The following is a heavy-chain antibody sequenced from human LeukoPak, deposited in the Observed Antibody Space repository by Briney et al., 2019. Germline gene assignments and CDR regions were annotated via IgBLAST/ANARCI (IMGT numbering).Heavy chain of an antibody. CDR1: GFSFSSYA. D-gene: IGHD6-6*01. CDR2: FGGSGGAT. CDR3: AKGYTSSTSSVAYFNY. J-gene: IGHJ4*02. Sequence: PGGSLRLSCAASGFSFSSYAMSWVRQAPGKGLEWVSSFGGSGGATDYGDSVKGRFTISRDNYKSTLYLQMNSLRVEDTAVYYCAKGYTSSTSSVAYFNYWGQGTLVTVSS. V-gene: IGHV3-23*01.